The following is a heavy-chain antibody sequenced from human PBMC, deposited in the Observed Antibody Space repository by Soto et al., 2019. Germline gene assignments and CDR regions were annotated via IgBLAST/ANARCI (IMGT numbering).Heavy chain of an antibody. CDR2: TYYSSKWYN. D-gene: IGHD1-1*01. CDR3: AMGTGTFEY. CDR1: GDSVSSNSAA. J-gene: IGHJ4*02. V-gene: IGHV6-1*01. Sequence: SQPLSLTCAISGDSVSSNSAAWNWIRQSPSRCLEWLGRTYYSSKWYNDYAGSAKSRIIINQDTSKNQYSLQLNSVTPEDTAVYYCAMGTGTFEYWGQGILVTVSS.